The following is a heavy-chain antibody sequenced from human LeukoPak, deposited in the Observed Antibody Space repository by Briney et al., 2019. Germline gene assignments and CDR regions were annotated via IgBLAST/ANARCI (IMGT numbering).Heavy chain of an antibody. Sequence: HPGGSLRLSCAASGFTFSSYGMRWVRQAPGKGLEWVAVIWYDGSNKYYADSVKGRFTISRDNPKNTLYLQMNSLRAEDTAVYYCARDISYYDILTGYYLSSHGGQGTLVTVSS. CDR1: GFTFSSYG. CDR2: IWYDGSNK. V-gene: IGHV3-33*01. CDR3: ARDISYYDILTGYYLSSH. J-gene: IGHJ4*02. D-gene: IGHD3-9*01.